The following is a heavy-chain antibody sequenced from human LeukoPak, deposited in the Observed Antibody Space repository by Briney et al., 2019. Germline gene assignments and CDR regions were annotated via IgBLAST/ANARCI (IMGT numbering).Heavy chain of an antibody. CDR1: GFTFSSYE. J-gene: IGHJ5*02. CDR3: AREVNDYVWGSYHNWFDP. D-gene: IGHD3-16*02. CDR2: ISSSGSTI. V-gene: IGHV3-48*03. Sequence: GGSLRLSCAASGFTFSSYEMNWVRQAPGRGLEWVSYISSSGSTIYYADSVKGRFTISRDNAKNSLYLQMNSLRAEDTAVYYCAREVNDYVWGSYHNWFDPWGQGTLVTVSS.